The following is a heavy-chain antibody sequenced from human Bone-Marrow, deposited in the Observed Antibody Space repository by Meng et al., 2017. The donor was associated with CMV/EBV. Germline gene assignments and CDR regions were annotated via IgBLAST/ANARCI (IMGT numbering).Heavy chain of an antibody. CDR3: AKEGGSYAFGAVDI. Sequence: GESLKISCAASGFTFDDYTMHWVRQAPGKGLEWVSLISWDGGSTYYADSVKGRFTISRDNSKNSLYLQMNSLRTEDTALYYCAKEGGSYAFGAVDIWGQGPMDPVSS. D-gene: IGHD1-26*01. V-gene: IGHV3-43*01. J-gene: IGHJ3*02. CDR2: ISWDGGST. CDR1: GFTFDDYT.